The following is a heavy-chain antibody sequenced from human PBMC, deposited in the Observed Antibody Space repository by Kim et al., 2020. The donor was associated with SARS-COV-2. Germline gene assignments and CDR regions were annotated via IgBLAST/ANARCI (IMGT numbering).Heavy chain of an antibody. CDR2: IYYSGST. J-gene: IGHJ3*02. V-gene: IGHV4-59*01. CDR1: GGSISSYY. D-gene: IGHD2-2*01. Sequence: SETLSLTCTVSGGSISSYYWSWIRQPPGKGLEWIGYIYYSGSTNYNPSLKSRVTISVDTSKNQFSLKLSSVTAADTAVYYCAREVPAAMGAFDIWGQGTMVTVSS. CDR3: AREVPAAMGAFDI.